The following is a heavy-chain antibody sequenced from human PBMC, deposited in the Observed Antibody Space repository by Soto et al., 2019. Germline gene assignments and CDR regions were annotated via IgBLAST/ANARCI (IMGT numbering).Heavy chain of an antibody. CDR3: AREGRGYSGHGPFDS. Sequence: SHALSLTFARSGDSVSSNRAAWNWIKQSPSRGLEWLGRTYYRSKWYSDYEVSVKSRITINPDTSKNQVSLQLDSVSPEDTAVYYCAREGRGYSGHGPFDSWGQGTLVPVSS. V-gene: IGHV6-1*01. CDR2: TYYRSKWYS. CDR1: GDSVSSNRAA. J-gene: IGHJ4*02. D-gene: IGHD5-12*01.